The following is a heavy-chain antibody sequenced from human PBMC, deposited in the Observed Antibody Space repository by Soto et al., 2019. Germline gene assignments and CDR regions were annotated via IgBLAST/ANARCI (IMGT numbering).Heavy chain of an antibody. CDR2: IIPIFGTA. V-gene: IGHV1-69*01. Sequence: QVQLVQSGAEVKKPGSSVKVSRKASGGTFSSYAISWVRQAPGQGLEWMGGIIPIFGTANYAQKFQGRVTITADESTSTAYMELSSLRSEDTAVYYCARAAAARPADLNFDYWGQGTLVTVSS. CDR1: GGTFSSYA. D-gene: IGHD6-6*01. CDR3: ARAAAARPADLNFDY. J-gene: IGHJ4*02.